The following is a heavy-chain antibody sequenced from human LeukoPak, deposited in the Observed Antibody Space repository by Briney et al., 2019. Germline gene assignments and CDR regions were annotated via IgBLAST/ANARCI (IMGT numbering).Heavy chain of an antibody. V-gene: IGHV3-30*02. Sequence: PGGSLRLSCAASGFTFSSYGMHWVRQAPGKGLEWVAFIRYDGSNKYYADSVKGRFTISRDNSKNTLYLQMNSLRAEDTAVYYCARDCSSTSCSYYYDSSAPITEAFDIWGQGTMVTVSS. CDR1: GFTFSSYG. D-gene: IGHD2-2*01. CDR2: IRYDGSNK. J-gene: IGHJ3*02. CDR3: ARDCSSTSCSYYYDSSAPITEAFDI.